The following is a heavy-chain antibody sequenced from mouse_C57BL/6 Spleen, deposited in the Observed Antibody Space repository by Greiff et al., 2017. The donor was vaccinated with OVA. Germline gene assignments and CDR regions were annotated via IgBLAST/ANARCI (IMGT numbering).Heavy chain of an antibody. CDR2: ISSGSSTI. D-gene: IGHD1-1*01. CDR3: ARERYYGSSPWLAY. CDR1: GFTFSDYG. V-gene: IGHV5-17*01. Sequence: DVQLVESGGGLVKPGGSLKLSCAASGFTFSDYGMHWVRQAPEKGLEWVAYISSGSSTIYYADTVKGRFTISRDNAKNTLFLQMTSLRSEDTAMYYCARERYYGSSPWLAYWGQGTLVTVSA. J-gene: IGHJ3*01.